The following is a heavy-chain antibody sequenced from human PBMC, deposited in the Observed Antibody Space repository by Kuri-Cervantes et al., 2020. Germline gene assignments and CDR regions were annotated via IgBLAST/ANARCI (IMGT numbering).Heavy chain of an antibody. Sequence: GESLKISCAASGFTFSSYWMTWVRQAPGKGLEWVANIKHDGSEKHYVDSVKGRFTISRDNSKNTLYLQMNSLRAEDTAVYYCARGRQDYDILTGYYSAIYFDYWGQGTLVTVSS. CDR2: IKHDGSEK. V-gene: IGHV3-7*03. D-gene: IGHD3-9*01. CDR1: GFTFSSYW. CDR3: ARGRQDYDILTGYYSAIYFDY. J-gene: IGHJ4*02.